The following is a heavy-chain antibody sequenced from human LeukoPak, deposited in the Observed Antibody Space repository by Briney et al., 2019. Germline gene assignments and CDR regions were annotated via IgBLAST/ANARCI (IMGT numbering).Heavy chain of an antibody. Sequence: GGSLRLSCAASGFTFDDYAMHWVRQAPGKGLEWVSGISWNSGSIGYADSVKGRFTISRDNAKNPLYLQMNSLRAEDTALYYCAKGMTTVTSDGTLDYWGQGTLVTVSS. CDR3: AKGMTTVTSDGTLDY. D-gene: IGHD4-11*01. V-gene: IGHV3-9*01. CDR1: GFTFDDYA. CDR2: ISWNSGSI. J-gene: IGHJ4*02.